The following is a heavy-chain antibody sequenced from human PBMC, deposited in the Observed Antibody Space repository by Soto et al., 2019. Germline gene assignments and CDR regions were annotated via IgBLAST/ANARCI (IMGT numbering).Heavy chain of an antibody. CDR3: ARADSSGWSGYYYYGMDV. D-gene: IGHD6-19*01. J-gene: IGHJ6*02. V-gene: IGHV4-59*01. Sequence: SETLSLTCTVSGGSISGYYWSWIRQPPGKGLEWVGYIYYSGSTNYNPSLKSRVTISVDTSKNQFSLKLSSVTAADTAVYYCARADSSGWSGYYYYGMDVWGQGTTVTVSS. CDR2: IYYSGST. CDR1: GGSISGYY.